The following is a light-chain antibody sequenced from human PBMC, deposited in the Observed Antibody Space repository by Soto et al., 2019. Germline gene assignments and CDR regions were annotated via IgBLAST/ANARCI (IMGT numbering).Light chain of an antibody. CDR1: ENVRTF. CDR2: GAS. CDR3: QQHSHWPPWT. Sequence: VLTQSPATLSLSPVERATLSCRASENVRTFVDWYQQKPGQAPRLLIYGASNRATDIPARFSGSGSGTDFTLTISNLEPEEFAVYYCQQHSHWPPWTFGQGTRVEIQ. V-gene: IGKV3-11*01. J-gene: IGKJ1*01.